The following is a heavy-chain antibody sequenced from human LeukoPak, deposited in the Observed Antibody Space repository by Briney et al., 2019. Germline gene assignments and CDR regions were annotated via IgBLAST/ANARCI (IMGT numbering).Heavy chain of an antibody. D-gene: IGHD3-22*01. V-gene: IGHV3-33*01. CDR1: GFTFSSYG. CDR3: SYDSSGLVAFDI. CDR2: IWYDGSNK. J-gene: IGHJ3*02. Sequence: PGRSLRLSCAASGFTFSSYGMHWVRQAPGKGLEWVAVIWYDGSNKYYADSVKGRFTISRDNSKNTLYLQMNSLRAEDTAVYYCSYDSSGLVAFDIWGRGTMATVSS.